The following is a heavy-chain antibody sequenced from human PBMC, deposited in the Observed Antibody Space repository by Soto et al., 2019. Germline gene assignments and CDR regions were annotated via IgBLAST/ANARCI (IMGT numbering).Heavy chain of an antibody. CDR1: GFTFEDCA. V-gene: IGHV3-9*01. CDR2: ISWNSGSI. D-gene: IGHD1-26*01. CDR3: EKEGDGMDV. J-gene: IGHJ6*02. Sequence: EVQLEESGGGLVQPGRSLRLSCVASGFTFEDCAMHWVRQAPGKGLEWVSGISWNSGSIGYADSVKGRFTISRDNVKNSVYLQMNSLSPEDTVLYYCEKEGDGMDVWGQGTTVTVSS.